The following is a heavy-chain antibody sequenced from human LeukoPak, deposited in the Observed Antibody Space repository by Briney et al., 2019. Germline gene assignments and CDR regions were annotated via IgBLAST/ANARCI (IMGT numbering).Heavy chain of an antibody. Sequence: PGGSLRLSCAASGFTFSSYAMSWVRQAPGKGLEWVSAISGSGGSTYYADSVKGRFTISRDNSKNTLYLQMNSLRAEDTAVYSCAKLGSGSQFELPSKTTFDYWGQGTLVTVSS. D-gene: IGHD3-10*01. CDR1: GFTFSSYA. CDR2: ISGSGGST. V-gene: IGHV3-23*01. CDR3: AKLGSGSQFELPSKTTFDY. J-gene: IGHJ4*02.